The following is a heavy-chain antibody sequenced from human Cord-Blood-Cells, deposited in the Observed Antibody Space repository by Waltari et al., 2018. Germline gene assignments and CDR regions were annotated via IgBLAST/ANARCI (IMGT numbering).Heavy chain of an antibody. D-gene: IGHD6-13*01. CDR2: IYSGGST. CDR1: GFTVSSNY. V-gene: IGHV3-53*01. J-gene: IGHJ4*02. CDR3: ARDIAAADPVDDY. Sequence: EVQLVESGGGLIQPGGSLRLSCAASGFTVSSNYISGVRQAPGKGLEWVSVIYSGGSTYYADSVKGRFTISRDNSKNTLYLQMNSLRAEDTAVYYCARDIAAADPVDDYWGQGTLVTVSA.